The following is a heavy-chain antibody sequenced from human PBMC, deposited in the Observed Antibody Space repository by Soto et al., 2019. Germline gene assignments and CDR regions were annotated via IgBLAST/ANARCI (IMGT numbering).Heavy chain of an antibody. V-gene: IGHV4-59*01. CDR1: GGSISSYY. Sequence: PSETLSLTCTVSGGSISSYYWSWIRQPPGKGLEWIGYIYYSGSTNYNPSLKSRVTISVDTSKNQFSLKLSSVTAADTAVYYCARARTAVTDSGSNNWCEPCGEGTLVTVS. CDR2: IYYSGST. J-gene: IGHJ5*02. CDR3: ARARTAVTDSGSNNWCEP. D-gene: IGHD3-10*01.